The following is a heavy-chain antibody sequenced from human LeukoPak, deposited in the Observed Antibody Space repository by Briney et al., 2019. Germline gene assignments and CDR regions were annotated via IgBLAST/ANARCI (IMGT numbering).Heavy chain of an antibody. CDR2: IYYSGSS. D-gene: IGHD3-22*01. CDR1: GGSIISDSYY. V-gene: IGHV4-61*10. CDR3: ARCRYDNSGYYYFDS. J-gene: IGHJ4*02. Sequence: MTSETLSLTCNVSGGSIISDSYYWNWIRQPAGKGLEWIAYIYYSGSSNYNASLKSRVTISVDTSKTQFSLKLSSVTAADTAMYYCARCRYDNSGYYYFDSWGQGTLVTVSS.